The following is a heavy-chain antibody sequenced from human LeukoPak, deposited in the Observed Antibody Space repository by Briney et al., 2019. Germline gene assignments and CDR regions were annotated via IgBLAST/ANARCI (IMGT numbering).Heavy chain of an antibody. V-gene: IGHV3-30*18. CDR2: ISYDGSNK. CDR1: GFTFNDYG. Sequence: SGGSLRLSCAASGFTFNDYGMHWVRQAPGKGLEWVAVISYDGSNKYYTDSVKGRFTISRDNSKSTLYLQMNSLRAEDTAVYYCAKGRVRQFDPFDYWGQGTLVTVSS. D-gene: IGHD1-1*01. CDR3: AKGRVRQFDPFDY. J-gene: IGHJ4*02.